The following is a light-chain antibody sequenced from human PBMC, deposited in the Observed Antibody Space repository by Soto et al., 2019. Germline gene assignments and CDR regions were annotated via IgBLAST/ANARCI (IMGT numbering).Light chain of an antibody. Sequence: DIKMTQSPSSLSASVGDRVTITCRASQSISVYLNWYQQKPGKAPNLLIFAASNLQSGVPSRFSGSGSGTHFALTISSLQPEDSATYYCQMSYGTFCQGTKVEIK. CDR1: QSISVY. J-gene: IGKJ1*01. CDR2: AAS. V-gene: IGKV1-39*01. CDR3: QMSYGT.